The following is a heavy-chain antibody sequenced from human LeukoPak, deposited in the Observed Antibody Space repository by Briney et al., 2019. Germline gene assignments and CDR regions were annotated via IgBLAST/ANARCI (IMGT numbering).Heavy chain of an antibody. CDR2: INPNSGGT. V-gene: IGHV1-2*02. J-gene: IGHJ3*02. CDR1: GYTFTGYY. CDR3: ARDWDGGPSVAFDI. D-gene: IGHD5-24*01. Sequence: GASVKVSCKASGYTFTGYYMHWVRQAPGQGLEWMGWINPNSGGTNYAQKFQGRVTMTRDTSISTVYMELSRLRSDDTAVYYCARDWDGGPSVAFDIWGQGTMVTVSS.